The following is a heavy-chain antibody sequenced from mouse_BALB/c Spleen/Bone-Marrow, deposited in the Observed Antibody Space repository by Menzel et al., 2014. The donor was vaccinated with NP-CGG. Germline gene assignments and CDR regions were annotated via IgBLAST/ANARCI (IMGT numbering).Heavy chain of an antibody. J-gene: IGHJ2*01. D-gene: IGHD1-1*01. CDR2: IDPANGNT. CDR1: GFNIKDTY. CDR3: ARSYGSSPLDY. V-gene: IGHV14-3*02. Sequence: EVQLQQSGAELVKPGASVKLSCIASGFNIKDTYMHWVKQRPEQGLEWIGRIDPANGNTKYDPKFQGKATITADTSSNTAYLQLSSLTSEDTAVYYCARSYGSSPLDYWGQGTTLTVSS.